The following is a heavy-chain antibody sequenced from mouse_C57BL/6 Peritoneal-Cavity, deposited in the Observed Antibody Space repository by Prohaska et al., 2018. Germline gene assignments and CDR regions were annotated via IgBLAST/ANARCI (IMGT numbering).Heavy chain of an antibody. CDR3: ARDYDWYFDV. V-gene: IGHV2-6*03. J-gene: IGHJ1*03. CDR2: IWSDGST. Sequence: QVQLKESGPGLVAPSQSLSITCTVSGFSLTSYGVHWFRQPPGKCLEWLVVIWSDGSTTYNSALKSRLSISKDNSKSQVFLKMNSLQTDDTAMYYCARDYDWYFDVWGTGTTVTVSS. CDR1: GFSLTSYG. D-gene: IGHD2-4*01.